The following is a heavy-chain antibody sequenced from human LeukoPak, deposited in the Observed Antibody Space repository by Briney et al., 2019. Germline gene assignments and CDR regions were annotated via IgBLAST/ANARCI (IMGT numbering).Heavy chain of an antibody. J-gene: IGHJ4*02. CDR2: IKSKTDGGTT. CDR1: GFTFSNAW. Sequence: GGSLRLSCAASGFTFSNAWMSWVRQAPGKGLEWVGRIKSKTDGGTTDYAAPVKGRFTISRDDSKNTLYLQINSLRVEDTAIYYCAQAGPKVAWELLPYFDSWGQGTLVTVSS. V-gene: IGHV3-15*01. D-gene: IGHD1-26*01. CDR3: AQAGPKVAWELLPYFDS.